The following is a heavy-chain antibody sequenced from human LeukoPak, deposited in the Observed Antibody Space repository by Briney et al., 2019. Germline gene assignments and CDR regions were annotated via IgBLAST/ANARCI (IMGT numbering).Heavy chain of an antibody. CDR2: IRRKSSGATT. CDR3: TRENWYLDY. J-gene: IGHJ4*02. CDR1: GFTFGDYT. D-gene: IGHD1-1*01. V-gene: IGHV3-49*04. Sequence: GRSLTLSCTASGFTFGDYTMSWVRQAPGKGLEWVGLIRRKSSGATTEYAASVQGRFTFSRDESKSIAYLQMNSLKTEDTAIYYCTRENWYLDYWGRGTLVTVSS.